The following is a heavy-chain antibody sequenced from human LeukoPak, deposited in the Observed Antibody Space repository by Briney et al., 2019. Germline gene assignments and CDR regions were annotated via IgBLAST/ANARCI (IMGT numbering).Heavy chain of an antibody. J-gene: IGHJ4*02. V-gene: IGHV3-11*01. Sequence: GGSLRLSCAASGFIFSDYYMSWIRQAPGRGLEWVSYIDIGGGSTFYAESVKGRFTISWDNAKNSLDMQMNSLRDEDTAVYYCVRDGSIAAFDYWGQGALVTVSS. CDR3: VRDGSIAAFDY. CDR1: GFIFSDYY. D-gene: IGHD6-6*01. CDR2: IDIGGGST.